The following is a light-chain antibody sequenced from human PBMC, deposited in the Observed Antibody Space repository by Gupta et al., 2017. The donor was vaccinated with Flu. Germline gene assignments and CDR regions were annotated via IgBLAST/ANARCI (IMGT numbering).Light chain of an antibody. CDR3: QSADSGIWV. J-gene: IGLJ3*02. CDR1: AWTNEY. CDR2: RDS. Sequence: SPGQTARVACSGDAWTNEYGYWNQQKPGQDLVLVIYRDSEGPAVEPARFSGCSSGTTVTLTISGGQEEDEDDYDCQSADSGIWVFGGGTKLTVL. V-gene: IGLV3-25*03.